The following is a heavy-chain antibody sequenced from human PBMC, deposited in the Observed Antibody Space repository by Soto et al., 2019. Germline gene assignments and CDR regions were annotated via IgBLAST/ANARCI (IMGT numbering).Heavy chain of an antibody. CDR2: IYYSGST. D-gene: IGHD3-10*01. CDR3: ARRVAEGLIWFGELSDYGMDV. V-gene: IGHV4-39*01. J-gene: IGHJ6*02. CDR1: GGSISSSSYY. Sequence: KPSETLSLTCTVSGGSISSSSYYWGWIRQPPGKGLEWIGSIYYSGSTYYNPSLKSRVTISVDTSKNQFSLKLSSVTAADTAVYYCARRVAEGLIWFGELSDYGMDVWGQGTTVTVSS.